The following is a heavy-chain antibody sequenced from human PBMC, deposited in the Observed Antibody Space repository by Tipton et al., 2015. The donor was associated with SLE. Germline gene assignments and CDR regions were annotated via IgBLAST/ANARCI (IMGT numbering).Heavy chain of an antibody. CDR3: ARGNGFASYYFDY. Sequence: TLSLTCTVSGGSISSHYWTWIRQPPGKALQWIGYINSRGSTIYNPSLKSRVSILLDTSKNQFSLRMSSVTAADTAIYYCARGNGFASYYFDYWGQGTLVTVSS. CDR1: GGSISSHY. D-gene: IGHD3-3*01. J-gene: IGHJ4*02. CDR2: INSRGST. V-gene: IGHV4-59*11.